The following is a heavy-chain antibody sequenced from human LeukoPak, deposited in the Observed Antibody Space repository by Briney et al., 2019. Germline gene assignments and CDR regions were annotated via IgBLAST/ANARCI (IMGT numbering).Heavy chain of an antibody. CDR3: APYYYGSGTSLGY. J-gene: IGHJ4*02. V-gene: IGHV3-7*01. CDR2: IKKDGSEK. Sequence: GGSLRLSCAASGFTFSSNWMSWVRQAPGKGLEWVANIKKDGSEKYYVDSVKGRFTISRDNAKDSVYLQMNSLRVEDTAVYYCAPYYYGSGTSLGYWGQGTLVTVSS. D-gene: IGHD3-10*01. CDR1: GFTFSSNW.